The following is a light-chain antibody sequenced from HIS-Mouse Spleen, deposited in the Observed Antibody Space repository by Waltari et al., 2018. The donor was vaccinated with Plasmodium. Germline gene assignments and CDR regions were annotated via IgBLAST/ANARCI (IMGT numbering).Light chain of an antibody. V-gene: IGKV1-33*01. Sequence: DIQMTQSPSSLSASVGDRVTITCQASQDISNYLNWYQQIPGKAPKLLIYDASNLETGVPSRFSGRRSGTDFTYTISSLQPEDIATYYCQQYDNLPITFGQGTRLEIK. CDR2: DAS. CDR3: QQYDNLPIT. J-gene: IGKJ5*01. CDR1: QDISNY.